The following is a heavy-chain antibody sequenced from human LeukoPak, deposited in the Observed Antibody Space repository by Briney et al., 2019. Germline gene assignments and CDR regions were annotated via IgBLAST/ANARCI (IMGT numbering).Heavy chain of an antibody. D-gene: IGHD2-8*02. CDR2: INPNTGGT. CDR3: AKITTGFEDDGYFDY. J-gene: IGHJ4*02. CDR1: GYTFTDYF. Sequence: ASVKVSCKASGYTFTDYFIHWVRQAPGQGLEWMGWINPNTGGTNYAQKFQGRVTATRDTSITTAYMELSRLRSDGTAIYYCAKITTGFEDDGYFDYWGQGTLVTVSS. V-gene: IGHV1-2*02.